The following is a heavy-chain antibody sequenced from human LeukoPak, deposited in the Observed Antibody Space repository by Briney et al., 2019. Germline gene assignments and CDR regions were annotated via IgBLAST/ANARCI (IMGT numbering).Heavy chain of an antibody. D-gene: IGHD5-12*01. CDR3: ARKKGRYVPFDY. CDR1: GGSISSGDYY. CDR2: IYYSGST. J-gene: IGHJ4*02. Sequence: SETLSLTCTVSGGSISSGDYYWSWICQPPGKGLEWIGYIYYSGSTYYNPSLKSRVTISVDRSKNQFSLKLSSVTAADTAVYYCARKKGRYVPFDYWGQGTLVTVSS. V-gene: IGHV4-30-4*01.